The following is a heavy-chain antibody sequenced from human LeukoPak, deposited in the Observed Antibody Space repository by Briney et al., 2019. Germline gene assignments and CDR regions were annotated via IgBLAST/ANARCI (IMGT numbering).Heavy chain of an antibody. V-gene: IGHV3-53*01. D-gene: IGHD3-10*01. CDR3: ARNLGYYGSGSSFC. CDR2: IYSDGKM. J-gene: IGHJ4*02. Sequence: PEGSLRLSCAASGFTVSSNYMSWVRQAPGKGLEWVSVIYSDGKMFYADSVKGRFTISRDNSKNTLYLQMNSLRAEDTAVYYCARNLGYYGSGSSFCWGQGTLVTVSS. CDR1: GFTVSSNY.